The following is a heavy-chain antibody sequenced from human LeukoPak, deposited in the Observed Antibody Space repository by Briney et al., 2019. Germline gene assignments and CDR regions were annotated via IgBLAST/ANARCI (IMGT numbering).Heavy chain of an antibody. Sequence: SETLSLTCTVSGGSISSGDYYWSWIRQPPGKGLEWIGYIYYSGSTYYNPSLKSRVTISVDTSKNQSSLKLSSVTAADTAVYYCARGSHDFWSGYSPVDYWGQGTLVTVSS. D-gene: IGHD3-3*01. CDR3: ARGSHDFWSGYSPVDY. CDR1: GGSISSGDYY. V-gene: IGHV4-30-4*08. CDR2: IYYSGST. J-gene: IGHJ4*02.